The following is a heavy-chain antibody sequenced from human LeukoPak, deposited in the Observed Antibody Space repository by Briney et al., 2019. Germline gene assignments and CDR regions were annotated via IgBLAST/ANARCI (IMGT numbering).Heavy chain of an antibody. CDR3: ARVTTRPSTAPGLVDY. CDR2: IYYSGST. J-gene: IGHJ4*02. D-gene: IGHD1-1*01. Sequence: SQTLSLTCTVSGGSISSGGYYWSWIRQHPRKGLEWIGYIYYSGSTYYNPSLKSRVTISVDTSKNQFSLKLSSVTAADTAVYYCARVTTRPSTAPGLVDYWGQGTLVTVSS. V-gene: IGHV4-31*03. CDR1: GGSISSGGYY.